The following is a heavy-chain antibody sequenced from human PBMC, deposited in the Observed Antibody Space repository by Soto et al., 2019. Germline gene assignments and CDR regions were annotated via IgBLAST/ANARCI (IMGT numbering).Heavy chain of an antibody. D-gene: IGHD1-26*01. CDR3: ARASGTGVGTTSY. V-gene: IGHV1-18*01. J-gene: IGHJ4*02. CDR1: GYTFSNYG. CDR2: ISAYNGET. Sequence: QVQLVQSGPEVKKPGASAKVSCKAAGYTFSNYGISWMRQVPGQGLEWMGWISAYNGETKYAQKFQGRVSMTTDTSTNTAYMELGSLRSADTAVYYCARASGTGVGTTSYWGQGTLVTVSS.